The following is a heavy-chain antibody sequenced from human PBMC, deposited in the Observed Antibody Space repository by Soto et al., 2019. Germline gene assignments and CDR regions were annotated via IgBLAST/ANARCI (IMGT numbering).Heavy chain of an antibody. D-gene: IGHD3-10*01. CDR3: ARVRTDSSLMADI. Sequence: VQLVESGGGVVQPGRSLRLSCAASGFTFSSYGMHWVRQAPGKGLEWVAVIWYDGSNKYYADSVKGRFTISRDKCKNKQYLQVNSLRAEGTAVYYCARVRTDSSLMADIWGQGTMVAVS. V-gene: IGHV3-33*01. J-gene: IGHJ3*02. CDR1: GFTFSSYG. CDR2: IWYDGSNK.